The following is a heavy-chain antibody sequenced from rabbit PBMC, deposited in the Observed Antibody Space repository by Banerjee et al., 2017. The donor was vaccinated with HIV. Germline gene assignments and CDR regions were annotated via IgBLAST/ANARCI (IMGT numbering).Heavy chain of an antibody. CDR1: GFSFSSNYW. CDR3: ARDPPASGYYFDL. V-gene: IGHV1S45*01. J-gene: IGHJ6*01. Sequence: QEQLEESGGDLVKPEGSLTLTCTASGFSFSSNYWIYWVRQAPGKGLELIACIVTGSSGSTYYASWAKGRFTISKTSSTTVTLQMTSLTAADTATYFCARDPPASGYYFDLWGPGTLVTVS. D-gene: IGHD1-1*01. CDR2: IVTGSSGST.